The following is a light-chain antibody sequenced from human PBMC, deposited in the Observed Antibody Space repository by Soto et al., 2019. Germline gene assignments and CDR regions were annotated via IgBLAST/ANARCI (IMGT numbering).Light chain of an antibody. J-gene: IGKJ5*01. V-gene: IGKV3-11*01. Sequence: IVLTQSLATVSLSTGERAPLSCRASQSVSSYLAWYQQKPGQAPRLLIYDASNRATGIPARFSGSGSGTDFTLTISSLEPEDFAVYYCQQRSNWPLITFCQGARLEIK. CDR3: QQRSNWPLIT. CDR1: QSVSSY. CDR2: DAS.